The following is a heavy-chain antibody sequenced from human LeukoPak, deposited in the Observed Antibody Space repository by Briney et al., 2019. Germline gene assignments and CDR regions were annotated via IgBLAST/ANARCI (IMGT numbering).Heavy chain of an antibody. J-gene: IGHJ5*02. CDR3: TRRPGWIVAKIWFDP. CDR2: IRSKAYGGTT. CDR1: GFTFGDYS. Sequence: GGSQRLACTASGFTFGDYSMSWVRQAPGKGLEWVGFIRSKAYGGTTEYAASVKGRFTISRDDSKSIAYLQMNSLKTEDTAVYYCTRRPGWIVAKIWFDPWGRGSLVTVSS. V-gene: IGHV3-49*04. D-gene: IGHD5-12*01.